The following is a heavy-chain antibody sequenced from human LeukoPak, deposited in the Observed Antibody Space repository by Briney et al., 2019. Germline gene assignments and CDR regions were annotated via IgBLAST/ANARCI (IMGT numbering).Heavy chain of an antibody. CDR2: MNPNSGNT. CDR3: ARGRGYCSNTSCYLEFDP. J-gene: IGHJ5*02. V-gene: IGHV1-8*03. Sequence: ASVKVSCKASGYTFTSYDINWVRQATGQGLEWMGWMNPNSGNTGYAQKFQGRVTITRNTSISTAYMELSSLRSEDTAVYYCARGRGYCSNTSCYLEFDPWGQGTLVTVSS. CDR1: GYTFTSYD. D-gene: IGHD2-2*01.